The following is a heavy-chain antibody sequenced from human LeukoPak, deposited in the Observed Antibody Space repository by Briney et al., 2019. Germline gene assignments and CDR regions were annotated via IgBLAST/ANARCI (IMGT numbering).Heavy chain of an antibody. Sequence: ASVKVSCKASGYTFTNYAMHWVRQAPGQRLEWMGWINTGNGNTKYSQKFQGRVTITRDTSASTAYMDLSSPRSEDTAVYYCARDGEYRSSVNWFDPWGQGTLVTVSS. CDR2: INTGNGNT. D-gene: IGHD6-13*01. V-gene: IGHV1-3*04. CDR1: GYTFTNYA. CDR3: ARDGEYRSSVNWFDP. J-gene: IGHJ5*02.